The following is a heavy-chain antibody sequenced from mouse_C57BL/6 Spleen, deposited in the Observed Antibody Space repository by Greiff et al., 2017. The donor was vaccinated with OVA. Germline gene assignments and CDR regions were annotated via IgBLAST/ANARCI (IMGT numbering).Heavy chain of an antibody. CDR2: IDPSDSEP. Sequence: QVQLQQPGAELVRPGSSVKLSCKASGYTFTSYWMHWVKQRPIQGLEWIGNIDPSDSEPHYNQKFKDKATLTVDKSSSTAYMQLSSLTSEDSAVYYCAREAVITTVVDYWYFDVWGTGTTVTVSS. CDR3: AREAVITTVVDYWYFDV. V-gene: IGHV1-52*01. D-gene: IGHD1-1*01. J-gene: IGHJ1*03. CDR1: GYTFTSYW.